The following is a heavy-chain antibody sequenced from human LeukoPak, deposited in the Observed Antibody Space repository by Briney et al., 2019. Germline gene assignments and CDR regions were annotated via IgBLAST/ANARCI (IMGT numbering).Heavy chain of an antibody. CDR1: GGSFSGYY. Sequence: SETLSLTCAVYGGSFSGYYWSWIRQPPGKGLEWIGEINRSGSTNYNPSLKSRVTISVDSSKNQFSLKLSSVTAADTAVYYCARPAYYGSGSYYNGYNWFDPWGQGTLVTVSS. CDR3: ARPAYYGSGSYYNGYNWFDP. D-gene: IGHD3-10*01. J-gene: IGHJ5*02. V-gene: IGHV4-34*01. CDR2: INRSGST.